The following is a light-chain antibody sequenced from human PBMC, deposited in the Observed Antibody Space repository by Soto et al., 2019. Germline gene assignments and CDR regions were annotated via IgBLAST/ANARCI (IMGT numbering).Light chain of an antibody. CDR3: CSYAGSYTLYV. Sequence: QSALTQPRSVSGSPGQSVTISCTGTSSDVGGYNYVSWYQQHPGKAPKLMIYDVSKWPSGVPDRFSGSKSGNTASLTISGLQAEDEADYYCCSYAGSYTLYVFGTGTKVT. V-gene: IGLV2-11*01. CDR2: DVS. J-gene: IGLJ1*01. CDR1: SSDVGGYNY.